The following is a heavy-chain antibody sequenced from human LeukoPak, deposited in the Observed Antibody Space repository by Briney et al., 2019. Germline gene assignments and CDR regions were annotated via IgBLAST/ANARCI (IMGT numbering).Heavy chain of an antibody. CDR1: GYTFISYG. CDR3: ARGLGVVTAQSEQPKPRYFDL. Sequence: ASVTVSCTASGYTFISYGISWVRQAPGQGVEWMGWISGYNGNTNYAQNLQGRVTITTDTSTSTAYMELRSLRSDDTAVYYCARGLGVVTAQSEQPKPRYFDLWGRGTQVTVSS. J-gene: IGHJ2*01. CDR2: ISGYNGNT. V-gene: IGHV1-18*01. D-gene: IGHD2-21*02.